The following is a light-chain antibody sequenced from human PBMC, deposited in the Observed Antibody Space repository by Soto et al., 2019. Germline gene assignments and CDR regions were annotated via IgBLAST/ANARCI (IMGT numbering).Light chain of an antibody. CDR2: GAS. CDR3: QHYVERSPIT. V-gene: IGKV3-20*01. J-gene: IGKJ5*01. Sequence: EIVMTQSPGTLSLSPGERATLSCRASQSVSSRLAWYQQKPGQAPRLLISGASSRATGIPDRFSGSGSGTDFTLTISRLEPEDFALYYCQHYVERSPITFGQGTRLGLN. CDR1: QSVSSR.